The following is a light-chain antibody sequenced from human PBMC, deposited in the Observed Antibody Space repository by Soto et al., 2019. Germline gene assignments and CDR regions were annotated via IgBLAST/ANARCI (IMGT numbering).Light chain of an antibody. J-gene: IGKJ5*01. Sequence: DIQMTQSPSSLSASVGDRVSITCRASQSISTYLNWFQQKPGEVPNLLIYAASILHSGVPSRFSGSGSGTDFILTISSLQPEDFATYYCQQSYDHPVTFGQGTRLEIK. V-gene: IGKV1-39*01. CDR1: QSISTY. CDR3: QQSYDHPVT. CDR2: AAS.